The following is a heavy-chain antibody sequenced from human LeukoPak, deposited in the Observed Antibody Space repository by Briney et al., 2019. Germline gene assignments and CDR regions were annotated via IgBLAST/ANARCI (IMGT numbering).Heavy chain of an antibody. V-gene: IGHV4-34*01. D-gene: IGHD1-20*01. CDR3: ARTRGNWSYLYY. CDR2: INHSGST. CDR1: GGSFSGYY. Sequence: PSETLSLTCAVYGGSFSGYYWSWIRQPPGKGLEWIGEINHSGSTNYNPSLKSRVTISVDTSKNQFSLKLSSVTAADTAVYYCARTRGNWSYLYYWGQGTLVTVSS. J-gene: IGHJ4*02.